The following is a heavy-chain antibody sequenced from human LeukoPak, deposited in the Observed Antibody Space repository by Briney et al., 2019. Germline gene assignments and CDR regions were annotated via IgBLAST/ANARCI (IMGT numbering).Heavy chain of an antibody. V-gene: IGHV1-46*01. CDR1: GYTFTSNY. J-gene: IGHJ4*02. Sequence: ASVKVSCKVSGYTFTSNYIHWVRQAPGQGLGWMGVINLSGGSPNYSQAVQGRVIMTGDTSTAKVYMYLQSLRSEDTALYYCARDEEAGVYYFDYWGQGTLVTVS. CDR2: INLSGGSP. D-gene: IGHD2-8*01. CDR3: ARDEEAGVYYFDY.